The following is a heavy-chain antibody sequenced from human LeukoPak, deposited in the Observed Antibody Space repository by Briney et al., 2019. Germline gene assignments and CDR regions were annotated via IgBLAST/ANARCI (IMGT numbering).Heavy chain of an antibody. CDR3: AKDPSGLLWFGELSNVHNWFDP. CDR2: ISGSGGST. Sequence: GGSLRLSCAASGFTFSSYGMSWVRQAPGKGLEWVSAISGSGGSTYYADSVKGRFTISRDNSKNTLYLQMNSLRAEDTAVYYCAKDPSGLLWFGELSNVHNWFDPWGQGTLVTVSS. D-gene: IGHD3-10*01. CDR1: GFTFSSYG. V-gene: IGHV3-23*01. J-gene: IGHJ5*02.